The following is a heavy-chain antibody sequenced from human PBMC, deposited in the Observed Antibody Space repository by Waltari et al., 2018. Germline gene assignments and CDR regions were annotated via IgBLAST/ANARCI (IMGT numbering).Heavy chain of an antibody. CDR1: GFTFSSYA. Sequence: EVQLVESGGGLVQPGGSLRLSCAASGFTFSSYAMSWVRQAPGQGLEWVSAISGSGGSTYYADSVKGRFTISRDNSKNTLYLQMNSLRAEDTAVYYCAKWHGCSSTSCYYYGMDVWGQGTTVTVSS. CDR2: ISGSGGST. D-gene: IGHD2-2*01. CDR3: AKWHGCSSTSCYYYGMDV. J-gene: IGHJ6*02. V-gene: IGHV3-23*04.